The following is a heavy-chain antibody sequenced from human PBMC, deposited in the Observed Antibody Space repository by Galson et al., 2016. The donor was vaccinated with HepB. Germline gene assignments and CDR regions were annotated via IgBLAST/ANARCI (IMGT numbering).Heavy chain of an antibody. Sequence: EPLSLTCSVSGGSIGPGAYYWDWIRQSPGKGLEWIGNLYFGGNTYYNPSLRSRVTISVDASKNEFSLKLTSVTAADTAVYYCARRPYSYFDDSTSLDSWGQGTLVTVSS. J-gene: IGHJ4*02. CDR2: LYFGGNT. V-gene: IGHV4-39*01. CDR1: GGSIGPGAYY. D-gene: IGHD3-9*01. CDR3: ARRPYSYFDDSTSLDS.